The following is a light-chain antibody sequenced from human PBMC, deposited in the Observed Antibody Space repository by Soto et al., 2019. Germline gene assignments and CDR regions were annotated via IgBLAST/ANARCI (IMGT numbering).Light chain of an antibody. Sequence: EIVMTQSPATLSVSPGERATLSCRASQSVSSNLAWYQQKPGQAPRLLIYGASTRATGIPGRFSGSGSGTDFTLTISSLQSEDFAVYYCLQYDKWLREFGQGTKVNIK. CDR3: LQYDKWLRE. CDR2: GAS. CDR1: QSVSSN. J-gene: IGKJ1*01. V-gene: IGKV3-15*01.